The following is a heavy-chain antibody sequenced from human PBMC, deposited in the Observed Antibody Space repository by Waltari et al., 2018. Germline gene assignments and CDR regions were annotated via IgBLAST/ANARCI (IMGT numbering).Heavy chain of an antibody. J-gene: IGHJ4*02. V-gene: IGHV4-39*01. CDR3: ARGVGATTEFDY. CDR1: GGSISSSSYY. CDR2: IYYSGST. D-gene: IGHD1-26*01. Sequence: QLQLQESGPGLVKPSETLSLTCTVSGGSISSSSYYWGWIRQPPGKGLEWIGSIYYSGSTYYNPSLKSRVTISVDTSKNQFSLKLSSVTAAYTAVYYCARGVGATTEFDYWGQGTLVTVSS.